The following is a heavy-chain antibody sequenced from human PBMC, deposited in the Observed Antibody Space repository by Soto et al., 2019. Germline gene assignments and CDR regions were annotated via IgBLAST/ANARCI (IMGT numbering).Heavy chain of an antibody. CDR3: ARAYNSGWWIPFDY. Sequence: QLQLQESGPGLVKPSETLSLSCTVSGGSISSTSYYWGWIRQSPGKGLEWIGSVYYSGSTYYNPSLKSRVTXXVXTSXNQFSLKLSSVPAADTAVYHCARAYNSGWWIPFDYWGQGILFTVSS. CDR1: GGSISSTSYY. CDR2: VYYSGST. D-gene: IGHD6-19*01. J-gene: IGHJ4*02. V-gene: IGHV4-39*01.